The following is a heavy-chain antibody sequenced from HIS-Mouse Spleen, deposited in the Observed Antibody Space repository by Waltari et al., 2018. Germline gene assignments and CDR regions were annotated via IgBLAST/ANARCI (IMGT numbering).Heavy chain of an antibody. CDR3: ARSDIVATIDY. CDR2: INHSGST. CDR1: GGSFSGYY. J-gene: IGHJ4*02. D-gene: IGHD5-12*01. Sequence: QVQLQQWGAGLLKPSETLSLTCAVYGGSFSGYYWSWIRQPPGKGLEWIGEINHSGSTNSNPSLKSRVTISVDTSKNQFSLKLSSVTAADTAVYYCARSDIVATIDYWGQGTLVTVSS. V-gene: IGHV4-34*01.